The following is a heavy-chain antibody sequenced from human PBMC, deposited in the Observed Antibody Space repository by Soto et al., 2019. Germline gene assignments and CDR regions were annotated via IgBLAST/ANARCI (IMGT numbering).Heavy chain of an antibody. V-gene: IGHV3-30*18. CDR3: AKDSGDGYKHRYNWFDP. Sequence: QVQLVESGGGVVQTGRSLRLSCAASGFTFSRYGMHWVRQAPGKGLEWVAVISYDGSNKYNADSVKGRFTISRDNSKNTLFLQMNSLRAEDTAIYYCAKDSGDGYKHRYNWFDPWGQGTVVTVSS. CDR2: ISYDGSNK. CDR1: GFTFSRYG. J-gene: IGHJ5*02. D-gene: IGHD5-12*01.